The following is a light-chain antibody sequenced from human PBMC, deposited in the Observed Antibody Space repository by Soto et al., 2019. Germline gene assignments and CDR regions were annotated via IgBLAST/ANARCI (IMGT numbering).Light chain of an antibody. V-gene: IGLV3-1*01. CDR1: ELGDKY. Sequence: SYELTQPPSVSVSPGQTASITCSGDELGDKYACWYQQKPGQSPVLVIYQDTKRLSGIPERFSGSNSGNTATLTISGTQTVDEADYYCQAWDSSTAVFGGGTQLTVL. CDR2: QDT. J-gene: IGLJ2*01. CDR3: QAWDSSTAV.